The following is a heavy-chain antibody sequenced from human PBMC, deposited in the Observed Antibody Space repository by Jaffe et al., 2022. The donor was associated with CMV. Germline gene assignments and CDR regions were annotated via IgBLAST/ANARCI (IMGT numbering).Heavy chain of an antibody. Sequence: EVQLVESGGGLVQPGGSLRLSCAASGFTFSSYEMNWVRQAPGKGLEWVSYISSSGSTIYYADSVKGRFTISRDNAKNSLYLQMNSLRAEDTAVYYCARDLLNSDYGDYVTSYFDYWGQGTLVTVSS. V-gene: IGHV3-48*03. CDR1: GFTFSSYE. D-gene: IGHD4-17*01. CDR3: ARDLLNSDYGDYVTSYFDY. J-gene: IGHJ4*02. CDR2: ISSSGSTI.